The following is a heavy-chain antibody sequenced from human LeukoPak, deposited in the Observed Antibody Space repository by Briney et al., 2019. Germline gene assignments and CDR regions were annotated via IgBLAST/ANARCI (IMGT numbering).Heavy chain of an antibody. CDR2: IYNSGST. CDR1: GGSVSRGSYY. V-gene: IGHV4-61*01. D-gene: IGHD1-26*01. Sequence: SETLSLTCTVSGGSVSRGSYYWSWVRQPPGKGLEWIGYIYNSGSTNYNPSLKSRVTISVDTSKNQFSLKLTSVTAADTAVYYCVRDRELTYWGQGTLVTVSS. J-gene: IGHJ4*02. CDR3: VRDRELTY.